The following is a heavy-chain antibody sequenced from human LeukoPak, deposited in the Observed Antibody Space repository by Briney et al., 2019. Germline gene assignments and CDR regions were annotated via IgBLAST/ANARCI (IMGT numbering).Heavy chain of an antibody. V-gene: IGHV3-53*01. J-gene: IGHJ4*02. CDR1: GFTVSSNY. Sequence: WGVLRLSCAASGFTVSSNYMSWVRQAPGKGLEWVSVIYSGGSTYYADSVKGRFTISRDNSKNTLYLQMNSLRAEDTAVYYCASRYSYGYRDYWGQGTLVTVSS. D-gene: IGHD5-18*01. CDR2: IYSGGST. CDR3: ASRYSYGYRDY.